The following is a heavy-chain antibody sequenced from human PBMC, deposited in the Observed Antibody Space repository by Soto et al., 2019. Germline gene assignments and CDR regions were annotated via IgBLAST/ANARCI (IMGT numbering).Heavy chain of an antibody. V-gene: IGHV3-74*01. Sequence: GGSLRLSCAASGFTFSSYWMHWVRQAPGKGLVWVSRINSDGSSTSYADSVKGRFTISRDNAKNTLYLQMNSLRAEDTAVYYCARVATIFGVVTPGNSYYYMDVWGKGTTVTVSS. J-gene: IGHJ6*03. CDR2: INSDGSST. CDR3: ARVATIFGVVTPGNSYYYMDV. D-gene: IGHD3-3*01. CDR1: GFTFSSYW.